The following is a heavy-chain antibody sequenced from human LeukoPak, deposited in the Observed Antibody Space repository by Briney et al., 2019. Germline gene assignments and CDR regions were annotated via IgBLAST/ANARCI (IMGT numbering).Heavy chain of an antibody. CDR1: GFTVCSSY. J-gene: IGHJ4*02. CDR3: AREFLFRDGSNQGFVY. D-gene: IGHD5-24*01. V-gene: IGHV3-53*01. CDR2: IRSDGTT. Sequence: GGTLRLSCSASGFTVCSSYMGWVRQAPGKVLGWVSVIRSDGTTAYADSVKGRFTISRDTSRNTLSLQMNSLRAEDTAVYYCAREFLFRDGSNQGFVYCGQGALVTVSS.